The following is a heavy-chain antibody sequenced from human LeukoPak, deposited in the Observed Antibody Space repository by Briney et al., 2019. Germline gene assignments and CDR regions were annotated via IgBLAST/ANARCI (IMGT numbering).Heavy chain of an antibody. V-gene: IGHV4-61*01. CDR3: ARSQYYDSSGYYVFYFDY. CDR2: IYYSGST. Sequence: SETLSLTCTVSGGSVSSGSYYWSWIRQLPGKGLEWIGYIYYSGSTNYNPSLKSRVTISVDTSKNQFSLKLSSVTAADTAVYYCARSQYYDSSGYYVFYFDYWGQGTLVTVSS. D-gene: IGHD3-22*01. CDR1: GGSVSSGSYY. J-gene: IGHJ4*02.